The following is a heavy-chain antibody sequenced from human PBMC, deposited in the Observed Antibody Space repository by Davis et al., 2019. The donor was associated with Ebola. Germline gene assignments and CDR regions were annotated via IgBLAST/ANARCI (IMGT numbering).Heavy chain of an antibody. D-gene: IGHD6-19*01. CDR2: ISAYNGNT. CDR3: ARDLRQYGVAGVENY. Sequence: AASVKISCKASGYSFTDDGISWVRQAPGQGLEWMGWISAYNGNTNYAQKLQGRVTMTTDTSTSTAYMELRSLRSEDTAVYYCARDLRQYGVAGVENYWGQGTLVTVSS. J-gene: IGHJ4*02. V-gene: IGHV1-18*01. CDR1: GYSFTDDG.